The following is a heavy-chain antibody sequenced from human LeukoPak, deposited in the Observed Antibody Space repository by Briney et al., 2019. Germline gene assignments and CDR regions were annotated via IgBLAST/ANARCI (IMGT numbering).Heavy chain of an antibody. CDR1: GGSISVSTYY. V-gene: IGHV4-39*07. CDR2: INHSGST. D-gene: IGHD4-17*01. Sequence: KPSETLSLTCTVSGGSISVSTYYWGWIRQPPGKGLEWIGEINHSGSTNYNPSLKSRVTISVDTSKNQFSLKLSSVAVADTAVYYCARERPYGDYFDYWGQGTLVTVSS. J-gene: IGHJ4*02. CDR3: ARERPYGDYFDY.